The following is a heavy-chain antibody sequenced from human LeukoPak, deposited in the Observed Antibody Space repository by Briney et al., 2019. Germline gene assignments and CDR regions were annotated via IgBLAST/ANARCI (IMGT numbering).Heavy chain of an antibody. CDR2: ISGSGSSS. CDR3: AKGFSSFGY. CDR1: GFTFGGYD. Sequence: GGSLRLSCAATGFTFGGYDMGWVRQAPGKGLEWVSVISGSGSSSYYADSVKGRFTISRDNSKNTLHLQMNSLRAEDTAVYYCAKGFSSFGYWGQGTLVTVSS. V-gene: IGHV3-23*01. D-gene: IGHD2/OR15-2a*01. J-gene: IGHJ4*02.